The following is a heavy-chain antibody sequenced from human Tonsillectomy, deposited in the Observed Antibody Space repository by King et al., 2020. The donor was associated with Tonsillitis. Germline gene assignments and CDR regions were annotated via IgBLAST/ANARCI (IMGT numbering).Heavy chain of an antibody. Sequence: DVQLVESGAEVKKPGESLKISCQGSGYIFTSYWIGWVRQMPGKGLDWMGIIHPGDSDTRYSPSFQGQVAISADRSFGTAYLQWSSLKASDTAIYYCARQGDHYFGSGSFTDWGQGTLVTVSS. V-gene: IGHV5-51*01. D-gene: IGHD3-10*01. CDR1: GYIFTSYW. CDR2: IHPGDSDT. CDR3: ARQGDHYFGSGSFTD. J-gene: IGHJ4*02.